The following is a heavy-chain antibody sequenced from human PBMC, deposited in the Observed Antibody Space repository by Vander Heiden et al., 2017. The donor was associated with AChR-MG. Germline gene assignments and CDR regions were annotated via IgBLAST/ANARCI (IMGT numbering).Heavy chain of an antibody. CDR1: GGSISPHY. CDR2: INYIGNT. Sequence: QVQLQESGPGLVKPSETLSPTCSVSGGSISPHYWSWVRQPPGKGLEWLGYINYIGNTNYNPSLKSRVTISVDTSKNQVSLKLSSVTAADTAVYYCARDEYDNYYGMDVWGQGATVTVTS. J-gene: IGHJ6*02. CDR3: ARDEYDNYYGMDV. V-gene: IGHV4-59*11.